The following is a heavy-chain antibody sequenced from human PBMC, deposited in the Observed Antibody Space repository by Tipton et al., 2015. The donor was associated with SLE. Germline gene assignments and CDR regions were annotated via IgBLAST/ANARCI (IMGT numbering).Heavy chain of an antibody. CDR1: GVSVGSGNFF. J-gene: IGHJ4*02. V-gene: IGHV4-31*03. D-gene: IGHD3-10*01. CDR3: ARQRFGNLAFDY. Sequence: TLSLTCTVSGVSVGSGNFFWSWIRQYLGKGLEWIGYIYNTGNTHYKPSLKSRLTISVDTSKNQFSLELNSVTAADTAVFYCARQRFGNLAFDYWGQGTVVTVSS. CDR2: IYNTGNT.